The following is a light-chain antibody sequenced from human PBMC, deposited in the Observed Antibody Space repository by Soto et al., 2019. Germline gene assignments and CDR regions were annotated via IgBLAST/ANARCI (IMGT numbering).Light chain of an antibody. V-gene: IGKV1-17*01. CDR3: LQRDSYPLA. Sequence: IQRTQSSSPLSASVGHTVTITRRASQSISSYLNWYQQKPGKAPKLLIYAASSLQSGVPSRFSGSGSGTKFTLTISSLQPEDSATYYCLQRDSYPLAFGGGTKVDI. J-gene: IGKJ4*01. CDR2: AAS. CDR1: QSISSY.